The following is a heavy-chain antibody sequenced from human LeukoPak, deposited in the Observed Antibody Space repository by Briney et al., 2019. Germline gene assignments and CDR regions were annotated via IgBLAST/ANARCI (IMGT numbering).Heavy chain of an antibody. CDR3: ARDPKNYYDSSGYYEYYFDY. V-gene: IGHV3-30-3*01. Sequence: PGGSLRLSCAASGFTFSSYAMHWVRQAPGKGLEWVAVISYDGSNKYYADSVKGRFTISRDNSKNTLYLQMNSLGAEDTAVYYCARDPKNYYDSSGYYEYYFDYWGQGTLVTVSS. D-gene: IGHD3-22*01. CDR2: ISYDGSNK. CDR1: GFTFSSYA. J-gene: IGHJ4*02.